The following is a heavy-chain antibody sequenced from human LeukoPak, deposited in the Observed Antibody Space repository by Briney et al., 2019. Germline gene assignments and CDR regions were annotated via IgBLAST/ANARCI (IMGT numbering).Heavy chain of an antibody. V-gene: IGHV1-2*02. CDR2: INPNSGGT. CDR3: ARLGSSSFD. J-gene: IGHJ4*02. D-gene: IGHD6-6*01. CDR1: GYTFTDYY. Sequence: ASVKVSCKPSGYTFTDYYLHGVRQAPGQGLEWMGWINPNSGGTNYAQKFQGRVTMTRDTSISTAYMELSRLRSDDTAVYCCARLGSSSFDWGQGTLVTVSS.